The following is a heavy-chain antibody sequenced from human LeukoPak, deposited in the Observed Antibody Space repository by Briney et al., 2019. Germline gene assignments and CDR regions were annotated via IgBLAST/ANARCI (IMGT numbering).Heavy chain of an antibody. J-gene: IGHJ6*03. Sequence: SVKVSCKASGYSFTSYDINWVRQAPGQGLEWMGGIIPIFGTANYAQKFQGRVTITADESTSTAYMELSSLRSEDTAVYYCARGRSGSYGYYYYYMDVWGKGTTVTTSS. CDR1: GYSFTSYD. CDR2: IIPIFGTA. V-gene: IGHV1-69*13. D-gene: IGHD1-26*01. CDR3: ARGRSGSYGYYYYYMDV.